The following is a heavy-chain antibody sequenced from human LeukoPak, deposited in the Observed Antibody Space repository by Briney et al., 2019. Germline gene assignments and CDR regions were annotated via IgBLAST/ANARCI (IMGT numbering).Heavy chain of an antibody. J-gene: IGHJ5*02. CDR2: INQDGSGK. CDR3: ARCLWWRFDP. V-gene: IGHV3-7*05. CDR1: GFTFSSYW. D-gene: IGHD4/OR15-4a*01. Sequence: GGSLRLSCAASGFTFSSYWMSWVRQAPGKELEWVANINQDGSGKYYVDSVKGRFTISRDSAKNSLYLQLNSLRAADPAVYYCARCLWWRFDPWGQGTLVTVSS.